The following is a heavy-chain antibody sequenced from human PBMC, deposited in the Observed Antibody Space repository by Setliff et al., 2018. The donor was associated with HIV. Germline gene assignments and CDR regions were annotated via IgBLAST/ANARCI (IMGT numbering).Heavy chain of an antibody. J-gene: IGHJ6*03. CDR2: INHSGST. CDR1: GGSLSGYH. D-gene: IGHD3-3*01. V-gene: IGHV4-34*01. CDR3: ARARFWSGYYTGDNYYYMDV. Sequence: ASETLSLTCAVYGGSLSGYHWSWIRQSPEKGLEWIGEINHSGSTNYNPSLKSRVTMSVDTSKNQFSLKLSSVTAADTAVYYCARARFWSGYYTGDNYYYMDVWGKGTTVTVSS.